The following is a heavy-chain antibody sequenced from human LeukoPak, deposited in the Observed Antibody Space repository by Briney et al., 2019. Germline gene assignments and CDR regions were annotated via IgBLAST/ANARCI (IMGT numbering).Heavy chain of an antibody. V-gene: IGHV1-2*02. D-gene: IGHD5-18*01. CDR3: ARDIVMVTYWFDP. CDR2: IIPNSGGT. J-gene: IGHJ5*02. CDR1: GYTFTGYY. Sequence: ASVKVSCKASGYTFTGYYMHWVRQAPGQGLEWMGWIIPNSGGTNYAPKFQGRVTMTRDTSISTAYMELTRLRSDDTAVYYCARDIVMVTYWFDPWGQGTLVTVSS.